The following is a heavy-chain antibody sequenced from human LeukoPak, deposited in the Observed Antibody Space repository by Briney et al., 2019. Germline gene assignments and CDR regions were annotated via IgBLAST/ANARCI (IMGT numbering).Heavy chain of an antibody. CDR2: TNHSGST. Sequence: SETLSLTCAVYGGSFSGYYWSWIRQPPGKGLEWIGETNHSGSTNYNPSLKSRVTISVDTSKNQFSLKLSSVTAADTAVYYCARQRAMRSYYFDYWGQGTLVTVSS. CDR1: GGSFSGYY. J-gene: IGHJ4*02. V-gene: IGHV4-34*01. CDR3: ARQRAMRSYYFDY. D-gene: IGHD2-2*01.